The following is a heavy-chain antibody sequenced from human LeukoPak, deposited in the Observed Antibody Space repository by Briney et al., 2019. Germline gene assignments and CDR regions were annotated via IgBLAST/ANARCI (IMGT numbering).Heavy chain of an antibody. CDR3: AKDRGIISDY. V-gene: IGHV4-39*07. CDR1: GGSISSSSYY. CDR2: IYYSGST. J-gene: IGHJ4*02. Sequence: SETLSLTCTASGGSISSSSYYWGWIRQPPGKGLGWIGSIYYSGSTYYNPSLKSRVTISVDTSKNQFSLKLSSVTAADTAVYYCAKDRGIISDYWGQGTLVTVSS. D-gene: IGHD3-10*01.